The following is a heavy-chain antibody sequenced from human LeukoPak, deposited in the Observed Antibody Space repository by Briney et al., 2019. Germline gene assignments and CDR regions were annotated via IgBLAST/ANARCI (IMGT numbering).Heavy chain of an antibody. Sequence: GGSLRLSCAASGFTFSTYSMNWVRQAPGKGLEWVSYISSSSSTIYYADSVRGRFTISRDNAKNSLYLQMNSLRAEDTAVYYCARGSGWHDYWGQGTLVTVSS. CDR1: GFTFSTYS. J-gene: IGHJ4*02. CDR3: ARGSGWHDY. V-gene: IGHV3-48*01. CDR2: ISSSSSTI. D-gene: IGHD6-19*01.